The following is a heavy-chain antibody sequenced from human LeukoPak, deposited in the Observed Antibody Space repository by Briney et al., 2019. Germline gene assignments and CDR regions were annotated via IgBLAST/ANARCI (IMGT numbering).Heavy chain of an antibody. V-gene: IGHV1-69*04. D-gene: IGHD1-14*01. Sequence: SVKVSCKASGGTFSRYALSWVRQAPGQGLEWMGRIIPMIGITNYAQSFQGRVTLTADKTTSTAYMELTSLRAEDTAVYYCARLTDYLVDSVIGHWGQGTLITVSS. CDR3: ARLTDYLVDSVIGH. J-gene: IGHJ1*01. CDR2: IIPMIGIT. CDR1: GGTFSRYA.